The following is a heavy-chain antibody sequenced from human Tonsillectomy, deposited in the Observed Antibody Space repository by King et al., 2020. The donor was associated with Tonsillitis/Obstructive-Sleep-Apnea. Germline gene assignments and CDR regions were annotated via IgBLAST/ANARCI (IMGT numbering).Heavy chain of an antibody. CDR2: MSYDGSNK. V-gene: IGHV3-30*18. D-gene: IGHD2-15*01. J-gene: IGHJ4*02. Sequence: VQLVESGGGVVQPGRSLRLSCAASGFTFSNYGMHWVRQAPGKGLEGVAGMSYDGSNKYYADSVKGRFTISRDNSKNTLYLQMNSLTADDTTVYYCAKEGSRGDFDYWGQGTLVTVSS. CDR1: GFTFSNYG. CDR3: AKEGSRGDFDY.